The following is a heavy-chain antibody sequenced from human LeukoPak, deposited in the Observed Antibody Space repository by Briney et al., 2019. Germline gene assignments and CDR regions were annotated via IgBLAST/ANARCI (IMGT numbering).Heavy chain of an antibody. CDR2: INHSGST. J-gene: IGHJ5*02. CDR3: SRRIFRGWYRLRVGGGNWFDP. CDR1: GGSFSGYY. V-gene: IGHV4-34*01. Sequence: SETLSLTCAVYGGSFSGYYWSWIRQPPGKGLEWIGEINHSGSTNYNPSLKSRVTISVDTSKNQFSLKLSSVTAADTAVYYFSRRIFRGWYRLRVGGGNWFDPGGQGTLVTVSA. D-gene: IGHD6-19*01.